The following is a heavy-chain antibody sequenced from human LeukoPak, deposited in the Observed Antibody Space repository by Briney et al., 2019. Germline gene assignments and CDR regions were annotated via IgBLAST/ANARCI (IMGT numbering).Heavy chain of an antibody. J-gene: IGHJ6*03. CDR3: ARDTYYYDSSGYSNYMDV. CDR1: GGSISSGSYY. CDR2: IYTSGST. V-gene: IGHV4-61*02. D-gene: IGHD3-22*01. Sequence: SQTLSLTCTVSGGSISSGSYYWSWIRQPAGKGLEWIGRIYTSGSTNYNPSLKSRVTMSVDTSKNQFSLKLSSVTAADTAVYFCARDTYYYDSSGYSNYMDVWGKGTTVTISS.